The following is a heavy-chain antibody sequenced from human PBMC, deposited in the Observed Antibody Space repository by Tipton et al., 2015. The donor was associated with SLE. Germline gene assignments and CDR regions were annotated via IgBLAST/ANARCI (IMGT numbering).Heavy chain of an antibody. J-gene: IGHJ4*02. Sequence: LRLSCTVSGGSISSSSYYWGWICQPPGKGLEWIGSIYYSGSTYYNPSLKSRVTISVDTSKNQFSLKLSSVTAADTAVYYCAGGVGSRYFDYWGQGTLVTVSS. CDR1: GGSISSSSYY. D-gene: IGHD1-26*01. CDR3: AGGVGSRYFDY. V-gene: IGHV4-39*07. CDR2: IYYSGST.